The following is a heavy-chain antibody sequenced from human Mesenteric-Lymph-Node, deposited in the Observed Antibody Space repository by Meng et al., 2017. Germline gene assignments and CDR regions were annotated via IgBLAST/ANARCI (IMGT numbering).Heavy chain of an antibody. CDR2: ISTSGDYI. J-gene: IGHJ4*02. V-gene: IGHV3-21*01. D-gene: IGHD3-10*01. Sequence: GESLKISCTASGFIFSPYSMNWVRQSPGKGLEWVSSISTSGDYIFYADSVKGRLTISRDNARNSLSLQMNRLRPDDTAVYYCASELGGSEFDYWGQGTLVTVYS. CDR1: GFIFSPYS. CDR3: ASELGGSEFDY.